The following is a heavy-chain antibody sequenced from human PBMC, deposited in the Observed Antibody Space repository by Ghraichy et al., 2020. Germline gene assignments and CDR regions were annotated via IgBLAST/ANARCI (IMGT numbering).Heavy chain of an antibody. D-gene: IGHD4-23*01. Sequence: SETLSLTCTVSGGSISSRTYYWGWIRQSPGKGLEWIGTIYYTENTYYSGSTYYNPSLKSRVTISVDPSKNHFSLKLSSVTAADTSVYYCARLTTVGPGGPNDYWGQGTLVTVSS. CDR2: IYYTENTYYSGST. CDR1: GGSISSRTYY. V-gene: IGHV4-39*02. J-gene: IGHJ4*02. CDR3: ARLTTVGPGGPNDY.